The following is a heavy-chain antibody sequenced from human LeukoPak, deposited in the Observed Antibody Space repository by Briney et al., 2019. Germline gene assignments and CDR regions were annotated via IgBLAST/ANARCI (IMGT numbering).Heavy chain of an antibody. CDR3: ARDPPFRTGWSQNFFDF. CDR2: ISLDGGNI. CDR1: GFTFEDYA. D-gene: IGHD6-19*01. Sequence: PGGSLRLSCTPSGFTFEDYAMHWVPEAPGKGLEWVALISLDGGNIYYADSVKGRFTISRDNSNNMLYLQMDSLIGDDTAVYYCARDPPFRTGWSQNFFDFWGQGTLATVSS. J-gene: IGHJ4*02. V-gene: IGHV3-30*04.